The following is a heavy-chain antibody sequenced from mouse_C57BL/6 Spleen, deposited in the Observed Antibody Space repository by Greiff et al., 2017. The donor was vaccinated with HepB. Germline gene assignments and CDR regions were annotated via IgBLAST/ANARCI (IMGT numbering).Heavy chain of an antibody. D-gene: IGHD2-2*01. CDR2: IDPNSGGT. J-gene: IGHJ4*01. Sequence: QVQLQQSGAELVKPGASVKLSCKASGYTFTSYWMHWVKQRPGRGLEWIGRIDPNSGGTKYNEKFKSKATLTVDKPSSTAYMQLSSLTSEDSAVYYCARVRIYYGYDEGDYYAMDYWGQGTSVTVSS. CDR1: GYTFTSYW. V-gene: IGHV1-72*01. CDR3: ARVRIYYGYDEGDYYAMDY.